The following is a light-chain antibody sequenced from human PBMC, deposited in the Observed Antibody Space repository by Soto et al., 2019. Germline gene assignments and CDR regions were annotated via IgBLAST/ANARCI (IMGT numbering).Light chain of an antibody. CDR3: QQRHMWPLT. J-gene: IGKJ5*01. CDR1: QSFRGL. CDR2: DAY. Sequence: EVVLTQSPVTLSLSPGERATLSCRASQSFRGLLAWYQQKPGQAPRLLIYDAYNRATRIPPRFSGSGSGTDFTLTISSLEPEDSAVYYCQQRHMWPLTFGQGTRLEIK. V-gene: IGKV3-11*01.